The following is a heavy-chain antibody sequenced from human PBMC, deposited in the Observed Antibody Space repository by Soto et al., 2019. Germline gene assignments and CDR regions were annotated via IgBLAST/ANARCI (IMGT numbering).Heavy chain of an antibody. D-gene: IGHD3-3*01. V-gene: IGHV1-46*01. Sequence: ASVKISCKASGYTFTSYYMHWVRQAPGQGLEWMGIINPSGGSTSYAQKFQGRVTMTRDTSTSTVYMELSSLRSEDTAVYYCARDGSITILYYYYYYGMDVWCEGTTVTVSS. CDR3: ARDGSITILYYYYYYGMDV. J-gene: IGHJ6*04. CDR2: INPSGGST. CDR1: GYTFTSYY.